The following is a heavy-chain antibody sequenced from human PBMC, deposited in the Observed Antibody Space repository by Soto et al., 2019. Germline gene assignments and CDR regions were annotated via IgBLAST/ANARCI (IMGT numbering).Heavy chain of an antibody. CDR1: GGSLSGYY. D-gene: IGHD1-7*01. CDR3: AGTTSHQWSYMDV. Sequence: SQTLSLTCAVYGGSLSGYYWSWIRQPPGKGLEWIGEINHSGSTNYNPSLKSRVTISVDTSKNQFSLQLTSVTPEDTAVYYCAGTTSHQWSYMDVWGKGTTVTLSS. V-gene: IGHV4-34*01. J-gene: IGHJ6*03. CDR2: INHSGST.